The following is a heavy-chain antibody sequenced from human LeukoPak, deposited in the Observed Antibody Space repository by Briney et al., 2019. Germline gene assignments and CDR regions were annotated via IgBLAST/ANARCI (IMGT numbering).Heavy chain of an antibody. V-gene: IGHV4-61*08. CDR2: IYYSGGT. Sequence: SETLSLTCTVSGGSISSGGYYWSWIRQPPGKGLEWIGYIYYSGGTNYNPSLKSRVTISVDTSKNQFSLKLSSVTAADTAVYYCARHYYYYGMDVWGQGTTVTVSS. CDR3: ARHYYYYGMDV. J-gene: IGHJ6*02. CDR1: GGSISSGGYY.